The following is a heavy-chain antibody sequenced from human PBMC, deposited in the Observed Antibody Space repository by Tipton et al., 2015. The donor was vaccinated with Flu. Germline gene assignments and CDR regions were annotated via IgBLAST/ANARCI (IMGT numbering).Heavy chain of an antibody. D-gene: IGHD3-22*01. J-gene: IGHJ5*02. V-gene: IGHV4-38-2*01. CDR3: AMYYYDSSSYYSQGWFDP. CDR2: IHQSGST. CDR1: GYSIRSGYY. Sequence: PSLTCAVSGYSIRSGYYWDWIRQPPGKGLEWIGSIHQSGSTYYKPSLKSRVTISVDTSKNQFSLKLSSVTAADTAVYYCAMYYYDSSSYYSQGWFDPWGQGTLVTVSS.